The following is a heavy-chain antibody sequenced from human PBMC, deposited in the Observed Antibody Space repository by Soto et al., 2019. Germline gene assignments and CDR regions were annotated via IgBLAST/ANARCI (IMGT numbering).Heavy chain of an antibody. V-gene: IGHV1-3*01. Sequence: GASVKVSCKASGYTFTSYAMHWVRQAPGQRLEWMGWINAGNGNTKYSQKFQGRVTITRDTSASTAYMELSSLRSEDTAVYYCAVFRRQQLVWWVFDNWGQGTLVTVSS. CDR1: GYTFTSYA. CDR3: AVFRRQQLVWWVFDN. D-gene: IGHD6-13*01. CDR2: INAGNGNT. J-gene: IGHJ4*01.